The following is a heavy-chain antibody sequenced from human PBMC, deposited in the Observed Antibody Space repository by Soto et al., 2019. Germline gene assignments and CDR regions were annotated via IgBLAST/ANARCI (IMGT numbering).Heavy chain of an antibody. V-gene: IGHV3-33*01. CDR1: GFTFSSYR. CDR3: ARPRYSGDDPDALEI. J-gene: IGHJ3*02. CDR2: IWYDGSHK. D-gene: IGHD5-12*01. Sequence: QVQLVESGGAVVQPGTSLRLSCTASGFTFSSYRMHWVRQAPGKGLEWVAIIWYDGSHKFYVDSVKGRFALSRDNSENTVYLQMNSLTGEDTAVYYCARPRYSGDDPDALEIWGRGTLVTISS.